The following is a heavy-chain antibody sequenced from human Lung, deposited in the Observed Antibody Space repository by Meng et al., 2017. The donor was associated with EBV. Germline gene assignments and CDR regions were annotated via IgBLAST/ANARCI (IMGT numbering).Heavy chain of an antibody. CDR2: IWYDGSNK. Sequence: RSLRLSCAASRFTFSSYGMHWVRQAPGKGLEWVAVIWYDGSNKYYADSVKGRFTISRDNSKNTLYLQMNSLRAEDTAVYYCARDWSSGYYPNFDYWGQGTLVTVSS. CDR1: RFTFSSYG. D-gene: IGHD3-22*01. V-gene: IGHV3-33*08. J-gene: IGHJ4*02. CDR3: ARDWSSGYYPNFDY.